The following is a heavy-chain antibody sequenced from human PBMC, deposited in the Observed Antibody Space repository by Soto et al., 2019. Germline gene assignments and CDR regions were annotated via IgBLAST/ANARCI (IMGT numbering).Heavy chain of an antibody. D-gene: IGHD6-19*01. CDR1: GGTFSSYA. Sequence: SVKVSCKASGGTFSSYAISWVRQAPGQGLEWMGGIIPIFGTANYAQKFQGRVTITADKSTSTAYMELSSLRSEDTAVYYCARTVAGMGGYYYYYGMDVWGQGTTVTAS. J-gene: IGHJ6*02. CDR3: ARTVAGMGGYYYYYGMDV. V-gene: IGHV1-69*06. CDR2: IIPIFGTA.